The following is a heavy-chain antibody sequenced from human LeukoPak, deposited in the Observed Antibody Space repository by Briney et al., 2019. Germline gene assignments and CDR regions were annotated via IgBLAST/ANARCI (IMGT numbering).Heavy chain of an antibody. D-gene: IGHD1-26*01. Sequence: PVASVKVSCKASGGTFSSYAMHWVRQAPGKGLGWVSSIGGSGDNTYYADSVNGRFTISRDNSKNTLYLQMNSLRVEDTAVYYCAKGHSGSYYGSFDSWGQGTLVTVS. J-gene: IGHJ4*02. CDR2: IGGSGDNT. CDR3: AKGHSGSYYGSFDS. V-gene: IGHV3-23*01. CDR1: GGTFSSYA.